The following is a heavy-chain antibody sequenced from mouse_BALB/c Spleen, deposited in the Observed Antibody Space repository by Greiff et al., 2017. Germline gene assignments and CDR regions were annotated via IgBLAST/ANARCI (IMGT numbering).Heavy chain of an antibody. CDR3: ARTGLTGTSFDY. CDR1: GFTFSDYY. CDR2: ISDGGSYT. V-gene: IGHV5-4*02. J-gene: IGHJ2*01. D-gene: IGHD4-1*01. Sequence: DVHLVESGGGLVKPGGSLKLSCAASGFTFSDYYMYWVRQTPEKRLEWVATISDGGSYTYYPDSVKGRFTISRDNAKNNLYLQMSSLKSEDTAMYYCARTGLTGTSFDYWGQGTTLTVSS.